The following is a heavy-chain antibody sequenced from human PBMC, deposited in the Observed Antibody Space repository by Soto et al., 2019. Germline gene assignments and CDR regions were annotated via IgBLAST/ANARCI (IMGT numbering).Heavy chain of an antibody. CDR2: IWYDGNIK. CDR1: GFTFSASD. CDR3: ARNLHGTPGTPDFDS. J-gene: IGHJ4*02. V-gene: IGHV3-33*01. D-gene: IGHD1-1*01. Sequence: GGSLRLSCGASGFTFSASDMHWVRQAPGKGLEWVAVIWYDGNIKYYADSVKGRFTISRDNFKKTVYLQMNSLRAEDTAMYYCARNLHGTPGTPDFDSWGQGTLVTVSS.